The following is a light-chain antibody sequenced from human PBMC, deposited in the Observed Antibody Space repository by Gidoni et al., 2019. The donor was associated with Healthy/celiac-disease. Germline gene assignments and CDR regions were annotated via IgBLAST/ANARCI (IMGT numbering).Light chain of an antibody. V-gene: IGKV3-20*01. CDR3: QQYGSSPRT. CDR1: QSVSSSY. J-gene: IGKJ2*01. Sequence: EIVLTQSPATLSLSPGERATLSCRASQSVSSSYLAWYQQKPGQAPRLLIYGASSRATGIPDRFSGSGSGTDFTLTISRLEPEDFAVYYCQQYGSSPRTFXXXTKLEIK. CDR2: GAS.